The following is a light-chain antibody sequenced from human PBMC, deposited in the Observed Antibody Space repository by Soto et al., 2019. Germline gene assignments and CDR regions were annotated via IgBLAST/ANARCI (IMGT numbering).Light chain of an antibody. V-gene: IGKV1-12*01. CDR3: QQAYGFPGT. J-gene: IGKJ5*01. CDR2: AAS. CDR1: QNIISW. Sequence: DIQMTQSPSTVSASVGDRVTITCRASQNIISWLAWYQQQPGRAPKLLIYAASILQSGVPSRFSGSGSGTDFTLTINSLQPEDFATYYYQQAYGFPGTFGQGTRLEIK.